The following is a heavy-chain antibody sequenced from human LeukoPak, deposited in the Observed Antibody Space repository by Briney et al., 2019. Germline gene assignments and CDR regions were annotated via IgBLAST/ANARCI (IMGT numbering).Heavy chain of an antibody. CDR3: ARGLYGSGIGYYHYGLDV. D-gene: IGHD3-10*01. CDR2: IKQDGSEK. CDR1: GFTFSTYW. V-gene: IGHV3-7*04. J-gene: IGHJ6*02. Sequence: GGSLRLSCAASGFTFSTYWMSWVRQAPGMGLEWVGNIKQDGSEKYYVDSVKGRFTISRGNAKNSLYLQMNSLRAEDTAVYYCARGLYGSGIGYYHYGLDVWGQGTTVTVSS.